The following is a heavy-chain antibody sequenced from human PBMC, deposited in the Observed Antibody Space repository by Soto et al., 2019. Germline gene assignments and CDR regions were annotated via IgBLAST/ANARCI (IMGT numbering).Heavy chain of an antibody. D-gene: IGHD3-22*01. CDR2: IYHSGST. Sequence: SETLSLTCAFSGCSISSGGYSLSWIRQPPGKGLEWIGYIYHSGSTYYNPSLKSRVTISVDRSKNQFSLKLSSVTAADTAVYYYARSRLDYYDSSGYLRGAFDIWGQGTMVTVS. CDR3: ARSRLDYYDSSGYLRGAFDI. J-gene: IGHJ3*02. V-gene: IGHV4-30-2*01. CDR1: GCSISSGGYS.